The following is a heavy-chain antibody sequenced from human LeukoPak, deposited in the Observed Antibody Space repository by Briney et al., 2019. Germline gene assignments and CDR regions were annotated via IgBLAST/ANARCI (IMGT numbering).Heavy chain of an antibody. Sequence: PGGSLRLSCAASGFTFSSYEMNWVRQAPGKGLEWVSYISSSGSTIYYADSVKGRFTISRDNAKNSLYLQMNSLRAEDTAVYYCARSSSWYGNWFDPWGQGTLVTVSS. J-gene: IGHJ5*02. CDR3: ARSSSWYGNWFDP. CDR2: ISSSGSTI. CDR1: GFTFSSYE. D-gene: IGHD6-13*01. V-gene: IGHV3-48*03.